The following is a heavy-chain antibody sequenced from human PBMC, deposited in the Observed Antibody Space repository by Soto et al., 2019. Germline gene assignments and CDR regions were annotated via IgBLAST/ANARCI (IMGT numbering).Heavy chain of an antibody. CDR3: ARDHYYILSGYYQTDYYYYYYMDV. CDR2: INPSGGST. J-gene: IGHJ6*03. V-gene: IGHV1-46*03. Sequence: ASVKVSCKASGYTFTSYYMHWVRQAPGQGLEWMGIINPSGGSTSYAQKFQGRVTMTRDTSTSTVYMELSSLRAEDTAVYYCARDHYYILSGYYQTDYYYYYYMDVWGKGTTVTVSS. CDR1: GYTFTSYY. D-gene: IGHD3-9*01.